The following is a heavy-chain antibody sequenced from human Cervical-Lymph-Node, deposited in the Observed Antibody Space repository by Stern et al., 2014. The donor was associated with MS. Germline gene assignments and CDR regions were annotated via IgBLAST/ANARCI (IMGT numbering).Heavy chain of an antibody. Sequence: EVQLVESGGGLVQPGRSLRLSCAAAGFAFDDYAMHWVRQAPGQGLEWVSGISWSGTKIGYADSVKGRFTSSRDNAKNSLFLQMNNLRADDTALYYCATANYEFGYYGMDVWGQGTAVTVS. J-gene: IGHJ6*02. D-gene: IGHD3-3*01. V-gene: IGHV3-9*01. CDR3: ATANYEFGYYGMDV. CDR2: ISWSGTKI. CDR1: GFAFDDYA.